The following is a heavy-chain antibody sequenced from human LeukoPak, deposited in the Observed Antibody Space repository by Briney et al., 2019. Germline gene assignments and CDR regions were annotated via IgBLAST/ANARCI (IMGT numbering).Heavy chain of an antibody. Sequence: GGSLRLSCAASGFTFSNYGMHWVHQAPGKGLEWVAVIWYDGINNYYADSVKGRFSISRDNSKNALYLQMNSLSAEDTAVYFCARDYSRNSFDYWGQGTLVTVSS. CDR2: IWYDGINN. CDR1: GFTFSNYG. CDR3: ARDYSRNSFDY. D-gene: IGHD6-13*01. J-gene: IGHJ4*02. V-gene: IGHV3-33*01.